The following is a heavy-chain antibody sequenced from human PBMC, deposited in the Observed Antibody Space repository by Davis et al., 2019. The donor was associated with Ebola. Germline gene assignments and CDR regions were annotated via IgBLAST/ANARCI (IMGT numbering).Heavy chain of an antibody. CDR1: GFVSSSYV. CDR2: ISYDGSNK. Sequence: GGSLRPSCPASGFVSSSYVMSWVRQVPGKGLEWVAVISYDGSNKYYADSVKGRFTSSRDNSENTLYLQMNSLRAEDTAVSYCAKGDYYERSFADAFDIWGQGTMVTVST. D-gene: IGHD3-22*01. CDR3: AKGDYYERSFADAFDI. J-gene: IGHJ3*02. V-gene: IGHV3-30*18.